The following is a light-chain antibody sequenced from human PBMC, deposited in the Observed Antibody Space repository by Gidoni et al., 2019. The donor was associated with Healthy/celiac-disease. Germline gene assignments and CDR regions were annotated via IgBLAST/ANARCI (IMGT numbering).Light chain of an antibody. J-gene: IGKJ5*01. V-gene: IGKV3-11*01. CDR1: QSVSSH. CDR2: DAS. Sequence: EIVLTQSPATPSLSPGERATFSCRDSQSVSSHLDWYQQKPGQAPRLLIYDASNRATGIPARFSGSGSGTDFTLTISSLEPEDFAVYYCQQRSNWPITFGQGTRLEIK. CDR3: QQRSNWPIT.